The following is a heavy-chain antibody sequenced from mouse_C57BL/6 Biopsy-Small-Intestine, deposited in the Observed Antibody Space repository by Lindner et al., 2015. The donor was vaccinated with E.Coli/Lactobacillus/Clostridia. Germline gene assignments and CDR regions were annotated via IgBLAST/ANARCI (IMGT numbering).Heavy chain of an antibody. V-gene: IGHV14-2*01. D-gene: IGHD2-3*01. J-gene: IGHJ3*01. CDR1: GFNIKDYS. CDR2: IDPDGGET. Sequence: VQLQESGAELVEPGASVKLSCTASGFNIKDYSMHWVKQRTEQGLEWIGRIDPDGGETKYAPKFQGKATITADTSSNTAYLQLSSLTSEDTAVYYCARSGGWLLPFTYWGQGTLVTVSA. CDR3: ARSGGWLLPFTY.